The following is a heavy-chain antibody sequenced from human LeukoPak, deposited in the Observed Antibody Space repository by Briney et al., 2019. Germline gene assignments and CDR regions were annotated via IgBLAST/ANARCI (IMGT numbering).Heavy chain of an antibody. J-gene: IGHJ4*02. CDR2: ITNSGTTI. CDR1: GFTFSDYY. Sequence: PGGSLRLSCAASGFTFSDYYMSWIRQAPGKGLEWVSYITNSGTTIYYADSVKGRFTISRDNAKNSLYLQMNSLRAEDTAVYYCARDQGSWNYGDYWGQGTLVTVSS. V-gene: IGHV3-11*04. CDR3: ARDQGSWNYGDY. D-gene: IGHD1-7*01.